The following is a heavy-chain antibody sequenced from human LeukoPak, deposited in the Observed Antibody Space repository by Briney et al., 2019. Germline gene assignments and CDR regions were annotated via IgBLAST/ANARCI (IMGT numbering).Heavy chain of an antibody. J-gene: IGHJ6*04. CDR3: ARIRLGYCNGGSCYSKYYYYGMDV. CDR2: ISSSSSYI. D-gene: IGHD2-15*01. CDR1: GFTFSSYS. Sequence: PGGSLRLSCAASGFTFSSYSMNWVRQAPGKGLEWVSSISSSSSYIYYADSVKGRFTISRDNAKNSLYLQMNSLRAEDTAVYYCARIRLGYCNGGSCYSKYYYYGMDVWGKGTTVTVSS. V-gene: IGHV3-21*01.